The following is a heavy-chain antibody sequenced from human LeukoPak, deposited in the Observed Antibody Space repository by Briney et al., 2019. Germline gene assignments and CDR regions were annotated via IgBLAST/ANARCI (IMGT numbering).Heavy chain of an antibody. V-gene: IGHV3-30*18. CDR3: AKSRGYYYDSSGPLDV. J-gene: IGHJ6*02. CDR2: ISYDGSNK. Sequence: GGSLRLSCAASGFTFSSYGMHWVRQAPGKGLEWVAVISYDGSNKYYADSVKGRFTISRDNSKNTLYLQMNSLKAEDTAVYYCAKSRGYYYDSSGPLDVWGQGTTVTVSS. D-gene: IGHD3-22*01. CDR1: GFTFSSYG.